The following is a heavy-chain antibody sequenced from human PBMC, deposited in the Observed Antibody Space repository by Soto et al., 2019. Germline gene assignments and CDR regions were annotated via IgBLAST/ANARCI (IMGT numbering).Heavy chain of an antibody. CDR1: GFTFSSYA. Sequence: GGSLRLSCAASGFTFSSYAMSWVRQAPGKGLEWVSAISGSGGSTYYADSVKGRFTISRDNSKNTLYLQMNSLRAEDTAVYYCAKSYDFWSGHYEGLWSDPWGEATSVPVSS. CDR2: ISGSGGST. D-gene: IGHD3-3*01. J-gene: IGHJ5*02. CDR3: AKSYDFWSGHYEGLWSDP. V-gene: IGHV3-23*01.